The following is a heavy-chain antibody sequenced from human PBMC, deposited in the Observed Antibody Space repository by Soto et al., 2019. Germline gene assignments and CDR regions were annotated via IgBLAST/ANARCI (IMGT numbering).Heavy chain of an antibody. Sequence: SLRLSCAASGFTFSSYWMSGVRQAPGKGLEWVANIKQDGSEKYYVDSVKGRFTISRDNAKNSLYLQMNSLRAEDTAVYYCATDCRIINCYVRPNNFYYMDVWGKGTTVTVS. CDR2: IKQDGSEK. D-gene: IGHD2-15*01. CDR1: GFTFSSYW. V-gene: IGHV3-7*01. J-gene: IGHJ6*03. CDR3: ATDCRIINCYVRPNNFYYMDV.